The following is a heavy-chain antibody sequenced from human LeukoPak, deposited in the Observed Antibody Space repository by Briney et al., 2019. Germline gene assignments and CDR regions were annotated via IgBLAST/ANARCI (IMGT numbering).Heavy chain of an antibody. J-gene: IGHJ3*02. CDR3: AKETLWFGYAFDI. CDR1: GFTFDDYA. Sequence: PGRSLRLSCAASGFTFDDYAMHWVRHAPGKGLEWVSGISWNSGSIGYADSVKGRFTICRDNAKNSLYLQMNRLRAEDTALYYCAKETLWFGYAFDIWGQGTMVTVSS. D-gene: IGHD3-10*01. CDR2: ISWNSGSI. V-gene: IGHV3-9*01.